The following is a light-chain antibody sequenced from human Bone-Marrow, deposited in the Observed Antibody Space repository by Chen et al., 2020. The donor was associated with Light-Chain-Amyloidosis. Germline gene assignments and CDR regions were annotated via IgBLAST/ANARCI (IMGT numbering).Light chain of an antibody. V-gene: IGLV2-11*01. CDR2: DVS. J-gene: IGLJ3*02. CDR1: SSDVGGYNY. CDR3: CSYAGRSSWV. Sequence: QSALTQPRSVSGSPGPSVTISCTGTSSDVGGYNYVSWYQQHPGKAPKLMIYDVSKRPSGVPDRFSGSKCGNTASLTISGLQAEDEADYYCCSYAGRSSWVFGGGTKLTVL.